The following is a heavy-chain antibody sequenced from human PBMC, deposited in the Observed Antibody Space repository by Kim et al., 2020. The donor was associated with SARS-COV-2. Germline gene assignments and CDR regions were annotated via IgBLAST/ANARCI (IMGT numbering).Heavy chain of an antibody. D-gene: IGHD3-10*01. CDR3: ARRLRFGELWDY. V-gene: IGHV5-51*01. Sequence: RYSPSFQGQVTISADKSISTAYLQWSSLKASDTAMYYRARRLRFGELWDYWGQGTLVTVSS. J-gene: IGHJ4*02.